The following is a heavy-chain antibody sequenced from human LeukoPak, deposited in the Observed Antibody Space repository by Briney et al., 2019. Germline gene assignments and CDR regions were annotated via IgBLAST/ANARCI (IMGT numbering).Heavy chain of an antibody. D-gene: IGHD3-3*01. Sequence: SETLSLTCAVYGGSFSGYYWSWIRQPPGKGLEWIGEINHSGSTNYNPSLKSRVTISVDTSKNQFSLKLSSVTAADTAVYYCARGTSYYDFWSGYLSTPYFDYWGQGTLVTVSP. V-gene: IGHV4-34*01. J-gene: IGHJ4*02. CDR2: INHSGST. CDR1: GGSFSGYY. CDR3: ARGTSYYDFWSGYLSTPYFDY.